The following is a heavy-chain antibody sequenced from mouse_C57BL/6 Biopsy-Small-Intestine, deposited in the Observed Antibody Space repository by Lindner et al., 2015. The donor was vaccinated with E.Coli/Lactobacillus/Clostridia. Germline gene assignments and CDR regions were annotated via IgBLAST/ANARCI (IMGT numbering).Heavy chain of an antibody. CDR3: ARREVCYFGY. Sequence: VQLQESGPELVKSGASVKISCKASGYSFTGNHMNWVKQSPEKSLEWIGEINPSTGSTTFNQKFRAKATLTVDKSSSTAHMLFKNLTSEDSAVYYCARREVCYFGYWGQGTTLTVSS. CDR2: INPSTGST. J-gene: IGHJ2*01. CDR1: GYSFTGNH. V-gene: IGHV1-42*01.